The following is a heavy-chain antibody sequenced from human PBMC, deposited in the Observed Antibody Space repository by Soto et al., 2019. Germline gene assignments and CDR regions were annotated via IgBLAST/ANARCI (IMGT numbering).Heavy chain of an antibody. CDR3: ARDLSWALAH. CDR1: GFSFSDFS. D-gene: IGHD6-13*01. J-gene: IGHJ4*02. V-gene: IGHV3-48*02. CDR2: IRSSTTV. Sequence: DVQLAESGGGLVQPGGSLRLSCAASGFSFSDFSMNWVRQAPGKGLEWISYIRSSTTVSYADSVKGRFTISRDNAKNSLFLQMNSLRDEDTAVYYCARDLSWALAHWGQGALVTVSS.